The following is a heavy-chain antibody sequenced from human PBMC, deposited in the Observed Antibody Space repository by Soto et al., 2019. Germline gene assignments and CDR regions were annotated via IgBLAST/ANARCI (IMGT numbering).Heavy chain of an antibody. CDR3: ARDDGSVAKH. D-gene: IGHD5-12*01. CDR2: ISYDGSNK. J-gene: IGHJ1*01. Sequence: QVQLVESGGGVVQPGRSLRLSCAASGFTFSSYAMHWVRQAPGKGLEWVAVISYDGSNKYYADSVKGRFTISRDNSKNTLYLQMNSLRAEDTAVYYCARDDGSVAKHWGQGTLVPVSS. CDR1: GFTFSSYA. V-gene: IGHV3-30-3*01.